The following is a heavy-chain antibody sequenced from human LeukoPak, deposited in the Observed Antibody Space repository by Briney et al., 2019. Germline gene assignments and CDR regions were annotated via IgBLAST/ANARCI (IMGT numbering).Heavy chain of an antibody. V-gene: IGHV4-39*01. CDR1: GDSITRNTYY. CDR3: ARLSTSDTDGNYFDF. D-gene: IGHD1-1*01. Sequence: PSETLSLTCTVSGDSITRNTYYWVWVRQPPGKGLGWIGSINYSGRTFYSSSLKSRATISVDTFRNQFSLKVTSVTAADTAVYSCARLSTSDTDGNYFDFWGQGTLVTVSS. CDR2: INYSGRT. J-gene: IGHJ4*02.